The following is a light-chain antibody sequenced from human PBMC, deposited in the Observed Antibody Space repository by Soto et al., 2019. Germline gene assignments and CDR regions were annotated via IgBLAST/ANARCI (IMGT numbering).Light chain of an antibody. CDR1: QSLSSSY. J-gene: IGKJ2*01. Sequence: EIVLTQSPGTLSLSPGERATLSGRASQSLSSSYLAWYQQKSGQAPRLLIYCASSRATGIPDRFSGSRSGTGFTLTISRLEPEYFAVYYCQQYGGSPPYTFGQGTKVEIK. V-gene: IGKV3-20*01. CDR3: QQYGGSPPYT. CDR2: CAS.